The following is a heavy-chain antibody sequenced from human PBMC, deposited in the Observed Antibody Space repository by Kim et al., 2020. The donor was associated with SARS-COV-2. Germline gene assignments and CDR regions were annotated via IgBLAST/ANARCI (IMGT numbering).Heavy chain of an antibody. Sequence: YYADSVKGRFTISRDNSKNTVDLQMNSLRAEDTAVYYCARDGGFGESQVGYWGQGILVTVSS. CDR3: ARDGGFGESQVGY. V-gene: IGHV3-33*01. J-gene: IGHJ4*02. D-gene: IGHD3-10*01.